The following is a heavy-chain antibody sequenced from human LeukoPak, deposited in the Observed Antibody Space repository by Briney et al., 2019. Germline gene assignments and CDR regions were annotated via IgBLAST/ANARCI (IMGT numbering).Heavy chain of an antibody. V-gene: IGHV3-23*01. J-gene: IGHJ5*02. Sequence: GGSLRPSCAASGFTFSSYAMSWVRQAPGKGLEWVSAISGSGDSTYYADSVKGRLTISRDNSKNTLYLQMNSLRAEDTAVYYCGVDIVVVPGAPNWFDPWGQGTLVTVSS. CDR3: GVDIVVVPGAPNWFDP. CDR2: ISGSGDST. D-gene: IGHD2-2*01. CDR1: GFTFSSYA.